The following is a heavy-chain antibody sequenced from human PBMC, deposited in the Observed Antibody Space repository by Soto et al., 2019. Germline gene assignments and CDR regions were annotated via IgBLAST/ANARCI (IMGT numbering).Heavy chain of an antibody. Sequence: EVQLVESGGGLVQPGGSLRLSCAASGFTFSTYSMNWVRQAPGKGLEWVSYISSGSSIIYYADSVKGRFTISRDNAKNSLYLQMNILRDEDTAVYYCARDLGHGYYGESLDYWGQGTLVTVSS. D-gene: IGHD4-17*01. V-gene: IGHV3-48*02. J-gene: IGHJ4*02. CDR2: ISSGSSII. CDR3: ARDLGHGYYGESLDY. CDR1: GFTFSTYS.